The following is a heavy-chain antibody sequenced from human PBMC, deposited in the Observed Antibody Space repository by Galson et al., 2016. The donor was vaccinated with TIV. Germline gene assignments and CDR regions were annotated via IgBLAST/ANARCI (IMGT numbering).Heavy chain of an antibody. V-gene: IGHV4-59*01. Sequence: TLSLTCTVSGDSLYTYYWSWFRQPPGRGLEWIGDAHDIGTSNKNPSLESRVTISLDVSNNQLSLRLTSVTAGDTAVYFCARVPGRAPDYWGQGTPVIVSS. CDR1: GDSLYTYY. D-gene: IGHD1-14*01. CDR3: ARVPGRAPDY. J-gene: IGHJ4*02. CDR2: AHDIGTS.